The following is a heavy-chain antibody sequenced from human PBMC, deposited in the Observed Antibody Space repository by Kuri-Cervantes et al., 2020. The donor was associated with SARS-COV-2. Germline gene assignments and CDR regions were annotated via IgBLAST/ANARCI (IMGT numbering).Heavy chain of an antibody. D-gene: IGHD2-2*01. CDR1: GYTFTSYY. CDR2: INPSGGST. Sequence: ASVKVSCKASGYTFTSYYMHWVRQAPGQGLEWMGIINPSGGSTSYAQKFQGRVTMTRDTSTSTVYMELSSLRSEDTAVYYCARGFIDIVVVPAAPGRHFDYWGQGTLVTVPS. V-gene: IGHV1-46*03. J-gene: IGHJ4*02. CDR3: ARGFIDIVVVPAAPGRHFDY.